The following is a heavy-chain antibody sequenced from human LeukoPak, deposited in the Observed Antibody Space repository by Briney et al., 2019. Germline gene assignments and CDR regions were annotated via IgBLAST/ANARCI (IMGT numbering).Heavy chain of an antibody. Sequence: GRSLRLSCAAYGFTFSSYWMSWVRQAPGKGLEWVANIKQDGSEKYYVDSVKGRFTISRDNAKNSLYLQMNSLRAEDTAVYYCARDRRITGTTPGDYWGQGTLVTVSS. D-gene: IGHD1-7*01. CDR3: ARDRRITGTTPGDY. J-gene: IGHJ4*02. CDR2: IKQDGSEK. CDR1: GFTFSSYW. V-gene: IGHV3-7*01.